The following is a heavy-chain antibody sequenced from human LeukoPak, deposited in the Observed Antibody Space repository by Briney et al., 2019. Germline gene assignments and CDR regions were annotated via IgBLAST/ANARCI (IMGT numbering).Heavy chain of an antibody. J-gene: IGHJ4*02. CDR2: IYSGGST. CDR1: GFTVSSNY. V-gene: IGHV3-66*01. CDR3: ARASAHSELGV. Sequence: GGSLRLSCAASGFTVSSNYMSWVRQAPGKGLEWVSVIYSGGSTYYADSVKGRFTISRDNSKNTLYLQMNSLRAEDTAVYYCARASAHSELGVWGQGTLVTVSS. D-gene: IGHD1-7*01.